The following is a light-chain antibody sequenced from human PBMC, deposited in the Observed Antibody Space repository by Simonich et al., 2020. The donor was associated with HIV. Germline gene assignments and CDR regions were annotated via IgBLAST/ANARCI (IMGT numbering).Light chain of an antibody. CDR2: KAS. CDR1: QSISVW. CDR3: QQANSFPFT. V-gene: IGKV1-5*03. Sequence: DIQMTQSPSTLSASVGDRVTITCRASQSISVWLAWYQQKPGKAPKLLIYKASSLESGVPSRFSGSGSGTEFTLTISSLQPDDFAIYYCQQANSFPFTFGPGTKVEIK. J-gene: IGKJ3*01.